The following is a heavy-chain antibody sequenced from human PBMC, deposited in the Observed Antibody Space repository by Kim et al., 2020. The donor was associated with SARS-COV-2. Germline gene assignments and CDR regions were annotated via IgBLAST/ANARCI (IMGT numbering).Heavy chain of an antibody. Sequence: TYYADSMKGRFTISRDNSKNTLYLQMNSLRAEDTAVYYCARVGGPNAFDIWGQGTMVTVSS. V-gene: IGHV3-53*01. CDR2: T. D-gene: IGHD3-16*01. J-gene: IGHJ3*02. CDR3: ARVGGPNAFDI.